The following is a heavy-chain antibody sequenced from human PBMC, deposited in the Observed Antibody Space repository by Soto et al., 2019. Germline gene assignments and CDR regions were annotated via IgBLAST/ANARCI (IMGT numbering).Heavy chain of an antibody. CDR1: GGSISSYY. CDR2: IYYSGST. V-gene: IGHV4-59*01. J-gene: IGHJ6*03. Sequence: ASETLSLTCTASGGSISSYYWSWIRQPPGKGLEWIGYIYYSGSTNYNPSLKSRVTISVDTSKNQFSLKLSSVTAADTAVYYCARVQVPAAIIYYYYYMDVWGKGTTVTVSS. CDR3: ARVQVPAAIIYYYYYMDV. D-gene: IGHD2-2*01.